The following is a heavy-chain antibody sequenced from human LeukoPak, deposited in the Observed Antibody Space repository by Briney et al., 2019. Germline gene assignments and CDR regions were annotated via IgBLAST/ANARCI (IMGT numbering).Heavy chain of an antibody. J-gene: IGHJ6*03. CDR2: INAGNGNT. V-gene: IGHV1-3*03. CDR1: GYTFTSYA. CDR3: ARSPARIQLWPNYYYYYYMDV. Sequence: GASVKVSCKASGYTFTSYAMHWVRQAPGQRLEWMGWINAGNGNTKYSQEFQGRVTITRDMSTSTVYMELSSLRSEDTAVYYCARSPARIQLWPNYYYYYYMDVWGKGTTVTVSS. D-gene: IGHD5-18*01.